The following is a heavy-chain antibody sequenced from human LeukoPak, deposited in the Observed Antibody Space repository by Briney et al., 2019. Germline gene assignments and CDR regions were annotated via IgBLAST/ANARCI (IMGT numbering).Heavy chain of an antibody. CDR2: INHSGST. J-gene: IGHJ4*02. CDR1: GGSFGGYY. Sequence: SETLSLTCAVYGGSFGGYYWSWIRQPPGKGLEWIGEINHSGSTNYNPSLKSRVTISVDTSKNQFSLKLSSVTAADTAVYYCARDAALGENWGQGTLVTVSS. CDR3: ARDAALGEN. D-gene: IGHD2-21*01. V-gene: IGHV4-34*01.